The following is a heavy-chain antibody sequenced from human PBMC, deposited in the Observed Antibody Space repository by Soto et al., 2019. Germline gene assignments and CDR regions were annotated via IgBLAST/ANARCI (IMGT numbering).Heavy chain of an antibody. CDR1: GGFVSSGSYY. V-gene: IGHV4-61*01. J-gene: IGHJ6*02. Sequence: PETLAHTCTVSGGFVSSGSYYWSWVRQPPGKGLELVGDIYYSGGTNYNPTLKSRVTISVNTANKQVSMKLSYVNPADTAVYYCARTLRFLEWLFPVSYYYGMDVWGQGTTVTVSS. CDR3: ARTLRFLEWLFPVSYYYGMDV. CDR2: IYYSGGT. D-gene: IGHD3-3*01.